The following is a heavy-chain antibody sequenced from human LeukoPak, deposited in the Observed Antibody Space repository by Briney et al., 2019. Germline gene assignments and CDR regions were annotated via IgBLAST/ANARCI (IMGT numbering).Heavy chain of an antibody. CDR2: INHSGST. V-gene: IGHV4-34*01. CDR1: GGSFSDNY. J-gene: IGHJ5*02. D-gene: IGHD5-12*01. Sequence: PSETLSLTCGVYGGSFSDNYWSWIRQSPGKGLEWIGEINHSGSTNYNPSLKSRVTISVDTSKNQFSLKMSSVTAADTALYYCARAYNGFDYPWGQGTLVTVSS. CDR3: ARAYNGFDYP.